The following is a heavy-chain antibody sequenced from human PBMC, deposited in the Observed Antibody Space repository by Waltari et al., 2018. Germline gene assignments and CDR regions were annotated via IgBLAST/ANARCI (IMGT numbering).Heavy chain of an antibody. CDR3: ARTPGMGYFGSGPSMDV. J-gene: IGHJ6*02. CDR2: IYYSKST. Sequence: QVQLLESGPGLVKPSQTLSLTCTFSGGFISSRGYYWSWVRQHPGKGLEWIGYIYYSKSTYYNPSLKSRVTISVDTSKNQCSLKLSSVTAADTAVYYCARTPGMGYFGSGPSMDVWGQGTTVTVSS. D-gene: IGHD3-10*01. V-gene: IGHV4-31*03. CDR1: GGFISSRGYY.